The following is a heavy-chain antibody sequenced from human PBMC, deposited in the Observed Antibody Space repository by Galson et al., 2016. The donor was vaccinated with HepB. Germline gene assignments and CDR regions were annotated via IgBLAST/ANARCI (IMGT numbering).Heavy chain of an antibody. Sequence: SETLSLTCGVNGGSFNPYYWSWIRQPPGKGLEWIGEVNHSGSTKYNPSLKSRVTISVDTSKNQFSMNLTSMTAADTAVFYVAGVVVAATTWFDPWGQGTLVTVTS. CDR2: VNHSGST. J-gene: IGHJ5*02. CDR3: AGVVVAATTWFDP. CDR1: GGSFNPYY. D-gene: IGHD2-15*01. V-gene: IGHV4-34*01.